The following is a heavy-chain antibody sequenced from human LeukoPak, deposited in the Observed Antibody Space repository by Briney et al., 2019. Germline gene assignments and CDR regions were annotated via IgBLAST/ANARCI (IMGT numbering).Heavy chain of an antibody. CDR1: GGSISSGSYY. CDR3: AREGIVVIKAFDY. V-gene: IGHV4-61*02. J-gene: IGHJ4*02. Sequence: SSQTLSLTCTVSGGSISSGSYYWSWIRQPAGKRLEWIGRIYTSGSTNYNPSLKSRVTISVDTSKNQFSLKLSSVTAADTAVYYCAREGIVVIKAFDYWGQGTLVTVSS. CDR2: IYTSGST. D-gene: IGHD3-22*01.